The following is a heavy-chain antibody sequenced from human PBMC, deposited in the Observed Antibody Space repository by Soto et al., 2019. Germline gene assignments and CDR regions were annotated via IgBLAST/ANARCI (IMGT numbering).Heavy chain of an antibody. V-gene: IGHV4-59*11. J-gene: IGHJ4*02. D-gene: IGHD7-27*01. Sequence: QVQLQESGPGLVKPSETLSLTCTVSGGSISNHYWSWIRQPPGKGLEWIGYIYYNGNTNYNPPLKSRVTMSVDTSKNQISLKLSSVTAADTAVYYCTRANWYSEYWGQGTLVTASS. CDR3: TRANWYSEY. CDR2: IYYNGNT. CDR1: GGSISNHY.